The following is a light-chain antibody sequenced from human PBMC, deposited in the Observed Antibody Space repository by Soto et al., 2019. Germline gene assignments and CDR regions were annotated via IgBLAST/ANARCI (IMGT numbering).Light chain of an antibody. CDR1: QSVLYSSTNKNY. Sequence: DIVMTQSPDSLAVSLGERATINCKSSQSVLYSSTNKNYLAWYQQKPGQPPKLLIYWASTRESGVPDRFSGSGSGTDFTLTISSLQADDVAVYYCQQYYSPPYTFGQGTKVEIK. J-gene: IGKJ2*01. CDR2: WAS. CDR3: QQYYSPPYT. V-gene: IGKV4-1*01.